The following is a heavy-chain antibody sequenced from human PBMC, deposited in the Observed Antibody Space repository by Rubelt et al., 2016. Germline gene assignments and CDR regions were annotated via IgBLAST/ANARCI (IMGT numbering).Heavy chain of an antibody. CDR3: ARGVGHWFDP. CDR2: INHSGST. Sequence: QVQLQQWGAGLLKPSETLSLTCAVYGGSFSGYYWSWIRQPPGKGLEWIGEINHSGSTNYNPSLTSRVTISVATSKTQFSLKLSSVPAADTAVYYCARGVGHWFDPWGQGTLVTVSS. J-gene: IGHJ5*02. CDR1: GGSFSGYY. V-gene: IGHV4-34*01.